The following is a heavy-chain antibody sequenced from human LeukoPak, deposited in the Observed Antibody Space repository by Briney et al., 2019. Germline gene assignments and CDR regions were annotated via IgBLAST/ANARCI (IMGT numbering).Heavy chain of an antibody. J-gene: IGHJ4*02. CDR1: GYTFTGYY. CDR3: ARGRTPVYYYDSSGYYSPFDY. V-gene: IGHV1-2*02. CDR2: INPNSGDT. D-gene: IGHD3-22*01. Sequence: GASVKVSCKASGYTFTGYYMHWVRQAPGQGLDWMGWINPNSGDTNYAQKFQGRVTMTRDTSIITAYMELSRLRSDDTAVYYCARGRTPVYYYDSSGYYSPFDYWGQGTLVTVSS.